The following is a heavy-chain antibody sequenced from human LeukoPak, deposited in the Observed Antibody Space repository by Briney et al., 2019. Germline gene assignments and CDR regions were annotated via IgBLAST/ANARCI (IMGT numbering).Heavy chain of an antibody. CDR1: GYTFTGYY. V-gene: IGHV1-2*02. J-gene: IGHJ4*02. Sequence: GASVKVSCKASGYTFTGYYMHWVRQAPGQGLEWMGWINPNSGGTNYAQKFQGRVTMTRDTSISTAYMELSRLRSDDTAVYYCARADCSGGSCYSEPLKFDYWAREPWSPSPQ. CDR2: INPNSGGT. D-gene: IGHD2-15*01. CDR3: ARADCSGGSCYSEPLKFDY.